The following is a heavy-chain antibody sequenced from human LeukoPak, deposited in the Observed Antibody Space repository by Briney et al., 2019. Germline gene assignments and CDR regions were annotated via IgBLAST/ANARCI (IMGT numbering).Heavy chain of an antibody. CDR1: GGTFSSYA. D-gene: IGHD3-10*01. V-gene: IGHV1-69*13. CDR3: ARAVMVRGVIPWFDH. J-gene: IGHJ5*02. CDR2: IIPIFGTA. Sequence: ASVKVSCKASGGTFSSYAISWVRQAPGQGLEWMGGIIPIFGTANYAQKFQGRVTITADESTSTAYMELSSLRSEDTAVYYCARAVMVRGVIPWFDHWGQGTLVTVSS.